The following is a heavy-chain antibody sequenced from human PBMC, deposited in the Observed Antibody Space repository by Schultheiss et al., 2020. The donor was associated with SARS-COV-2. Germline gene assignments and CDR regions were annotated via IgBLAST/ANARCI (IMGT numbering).Heavy chain of an antibody. CDR1: GGSISSGGYY. CDR2: IYYSGST. V-gene: IGHV4-31*03. J-gene: IGHJ5*02. Sequence: SETLSLTCTVSGGSISSGGYYWSWIRQHPGKGLEWIGYIYYSGSTYYNPSLKSRVTISVDTSKNQFSLKLSSVTAEDTAVYYCARTESGNWFDPWGQGTLVTVSS. CDR3: ARTESGNWFDP.